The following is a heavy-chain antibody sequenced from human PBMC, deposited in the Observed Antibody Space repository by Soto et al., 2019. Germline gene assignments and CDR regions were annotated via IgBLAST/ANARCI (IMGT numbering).Heavy chain of an antibody. J-gene: IGHJ4*02. CDR1: GGTISRGGYY. CDR3: ARSGYSYGPNPLLY. D-gene: IGHD5-18*01. CDR2: IYYSGNT. Sequence: QVQLQESGPGLVKTSQTQSLTCTVAGGTISRGGYYWSWIRQHPGKGLEWIGYIYYSGNTYYNPSLKSRVTISVDTSKNQFSLKLSSVTAADTAVYYCARSGYSYGPNPLLYWGQGTLVTVSS. V-gene: IGHV4-31*03.